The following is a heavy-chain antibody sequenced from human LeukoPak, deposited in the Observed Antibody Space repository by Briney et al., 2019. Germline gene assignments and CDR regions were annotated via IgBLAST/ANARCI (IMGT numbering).Heavy chain of an antibody. CDR1: GFTFSSCS. CDR2: ISSSSSTI. V-gene: IGHV3-48*01. Sequence: GSLRLSCAASGFTFSSCSMNWVRQAPGKGLEWVSYISSSSSTIYYADSVKGRFTISRDNSKNTLYLRMNSLRAEDTAVYHCAKDQNYFGSGSNAIDYWGQGTLVTVSS. J-gene: IGHJ4*02. CDR3: AKDQNYFGSGSNAIDY. D-gene: IGHD3-10*01.